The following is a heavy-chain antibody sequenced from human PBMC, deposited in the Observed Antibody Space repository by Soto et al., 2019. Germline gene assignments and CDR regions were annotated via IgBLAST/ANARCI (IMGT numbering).Heavy chain of an antibody. D-gene: IGHD5-12*01. V-gene: IGHV4-61*01. CDR2: LYYTGTT. Sequence: SETLSLTCTVSGGSVSSGNYYWSWIRQPPGKGLEWIGYLYYTGTTSYNPSLKSRVTMSVDTSKNQFSLRLNSVTAADTAVYYCASRTVLGYDGRAFDIWGQGTMVTVSS. CDR1: GGSVSSGNYY. CDR3: ASRTVLGYDGRAFDI. J-gene: IGHJ3*02.